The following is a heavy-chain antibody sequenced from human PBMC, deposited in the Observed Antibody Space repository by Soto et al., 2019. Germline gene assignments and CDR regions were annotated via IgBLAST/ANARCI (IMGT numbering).Heavy chain of an antibody. D-gene: IGHD2-15*01. J-gene: IGHJ4*02. CDR3: ARELEDCSGGSCYLTVDY. Sequence: PSRGLEWLGRTYYRSKWYNDYAVSVKSRITINPDTSKNQFSLQLNSVTPEDTAVYYCARELEDCSGGSCYLTVDYWGQGTLVTVSS. V-gene: IGHV6-1*01. CDR2: TYYRSKWYN.